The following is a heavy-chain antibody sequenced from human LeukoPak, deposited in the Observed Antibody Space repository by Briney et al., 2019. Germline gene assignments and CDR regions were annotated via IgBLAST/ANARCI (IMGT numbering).Heavy chain of an antibody. CDR2: IYSGGIT. J-gene: IGHJ4*02. Sequence: GGSLRLSCAASGFTVSSNYMGWVREAPGKGLEWVTVIYSGGITDYADSVKGRFTISRDNSKNTVYLQMSSLRAEDTAVYYCARYVVRGALDYWGQGTLVTVSS. V-gene: IGHV3-53*01. CDR3: ARYVVRGALDY. CDR1: GFTVSSNY. D-gene: IGHD3-10*01.